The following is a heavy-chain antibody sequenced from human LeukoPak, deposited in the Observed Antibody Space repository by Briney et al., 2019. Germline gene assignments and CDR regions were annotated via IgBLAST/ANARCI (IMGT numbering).Heavy chain of an antibody. V-gene: IGHV1-8*01. Sequence: ASVKVSCKASGYTFTSYDINWVRQATGQGLEWMGWVNPNSGNTGYAQKFQGRVTMTRNTSISTAYMELSSLRSDDTAVYYCARDGSGWYYFDYWGQGTLVTVSS. CDR1: GYTFTSYD. CDR3: ARDGSGWYYFDY. D-gene: IGHD6-19*01. J-gene: IGHJ4*02. CDR2: VNPNSGNT.